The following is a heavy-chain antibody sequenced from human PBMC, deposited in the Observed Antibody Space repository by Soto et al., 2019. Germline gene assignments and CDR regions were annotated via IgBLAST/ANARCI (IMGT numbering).Heavy chain of an antibody. J-gene: IGHJ6*02. CDR1: GGSISSSNW. V-gene: IGHV4-4*02. CDR3: ARVGLAAVFYYYGMDV. CDR2: IYHSGST. Sequence: NPSETLSLTCAVSGGSISSSNWWSWVRQPPGKGLEWIGEIYHSGSTNYNPSLKSRVTISVDKSKNQFSLKLSSVTAADTAVYYCARVGLAAVFYYYGMDVWGQGTTVTVSS. D-gene: IGHD3-3*02.